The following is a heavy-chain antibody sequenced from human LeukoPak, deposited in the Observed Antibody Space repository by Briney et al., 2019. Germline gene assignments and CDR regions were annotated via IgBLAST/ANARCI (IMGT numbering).Heavy chain of an antibody. Sequence: PGGSLRLSCAASGFTFISYAMSWVRQAPGKGLEWVSAISGIGGITYYADSVKGRFTISRTHSKNTLYLQMNSLRAEDTAVYYCTKAYRPFDDTASMDVWGQGTTVTVSS. CDR2: ISGIGGIT. CDR3: TKAYRPFDDTASMDV. CDR1: GFTFISYA. V-gene: IGHV3-23*01. D-gene: IGHD3-9*01. J-gene: IGHJ6*02.